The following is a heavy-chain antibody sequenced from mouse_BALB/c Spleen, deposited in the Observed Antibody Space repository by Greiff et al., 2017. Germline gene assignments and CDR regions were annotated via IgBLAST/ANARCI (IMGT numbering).Heavy chain of an antibody. Sequence: QVQLKESGAELVRPGASVKLSCKASGYTFTSYWMNWVKQRPEQGLEWIGRIDPYDSETHYNQKFKDKAILTVDKSSSTAYMQLSSLTSEDSAVYYCASETEDYYAMDYWGQGTSVTVSS. CDR3: ASETEDYYAMDY. CDR1: GYTFTSYW. V-gene: IGHV1-74*01. J-gene: IGHJ4*01. CDR2: IDPYDSET.